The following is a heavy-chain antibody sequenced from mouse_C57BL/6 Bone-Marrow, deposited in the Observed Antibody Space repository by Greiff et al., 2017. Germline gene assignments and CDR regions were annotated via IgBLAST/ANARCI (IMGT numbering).Heavy chain of an antibody. CDR3: AREGYYGSSLYYFDN. CDR1: GYTFTSYW. CDR2: IDPSDSYT. D-gene: IGHD1-1*01. J-gene: IGHJ2*01. Sequence: QVQLQQSGAELVMPGASVKLSCKASGYTFTSYWMHWVKQRPGQGLEWIGEIDPSDSYTNYNQKFKGKSTLTVDKSSSTAYMQLSSLTSEDSAVYYCAREGYYGSSLYYFDNWGQGTTLTVSS. V-gene: IGHV1-69*01.